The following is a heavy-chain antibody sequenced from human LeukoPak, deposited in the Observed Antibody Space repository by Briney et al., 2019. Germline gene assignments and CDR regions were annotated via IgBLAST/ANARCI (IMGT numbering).Heavy chain of an antibody. CDR3: ARDRDYDFWSGYLGKAFDI. J-gene: IGHJ3*02. V-gene: IGHV3-30-3*01. CDR2: ISHDGSNK. CDR1: GFTFSSYA. D-gene: IGHD3-3*01. Sequence: PGGSLRLSCAASGFTFSSYAMHWVRQAPGKGLEWVAVISHDGSNKYYADSVKGRFTISRDNSKNTLYLQMNSLRAEDTAVYYCARDRDYDFWSGYLGKAFDIWGQGTMVTVSS.